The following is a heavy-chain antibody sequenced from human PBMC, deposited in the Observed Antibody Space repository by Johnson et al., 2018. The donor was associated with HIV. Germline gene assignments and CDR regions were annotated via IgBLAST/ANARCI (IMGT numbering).Heavy chain of an antibody. V-gene: IGHV3-30*04. Sequence: QVQLMESGGGVVQPGRSLRLSCLVSGFTFNYYPIHWVRQAPGKGLEWVAVISYDGRNEYYGDSVKGRFTISRDNSKNTLFLQMNSLRPDDTAVYFCARRFFESSSFDMGGQGTMVTVSS. CDR3: ARRFFESSSFDM. CDR1: GFTFNYYP. CDR2: ISYDGRNE. J-gene: IGHJ3*02. D-gene: IGHD3-10*01.